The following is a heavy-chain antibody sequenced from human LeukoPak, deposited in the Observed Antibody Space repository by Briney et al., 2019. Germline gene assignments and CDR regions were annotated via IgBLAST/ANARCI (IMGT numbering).Heavy chain of an antibody. Sequence: GGSLRLSCAASGFTVSSYWMSWVRQAPGKGLEWVANIKQDGSEKYYVDSVKGRFTISRDNAKNSLYLQMNSLRAEDTAVYYCARVANTAMVVDYWGQGTLVTVSS. CDR1: GFTVSSYW. D-gene: IGHD5-18*01. J-gene: IGHJ4*02. CDR2: IKQDGSEK. V-gene: IGHV3-7*01. CDR3: ARVANTAMVVDY.